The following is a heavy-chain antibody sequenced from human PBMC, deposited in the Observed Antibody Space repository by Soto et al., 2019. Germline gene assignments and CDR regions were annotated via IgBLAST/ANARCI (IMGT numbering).Heavy chain of an antibody. Sequence: EVQLVESGGGLVQPGGSLRLSCAASGFTFSSYWMSWVRQAPGKGLEWVANIKQDGSEKYYVDSVKGRFTISRDNAKNSLYLQMNSLRAEDTAVYYCARDYSSSWIYYYYYMDVWGKGTTVTVSS. V-gene: IGHV3-7*01. CDR1: GFTFSSYW. CDR2: IKQDGSEK. J-gene: IGHJ6*03. CDR3: ARDYSSSWIYYYYYMDV. D-gene: IGHD6-13*01.